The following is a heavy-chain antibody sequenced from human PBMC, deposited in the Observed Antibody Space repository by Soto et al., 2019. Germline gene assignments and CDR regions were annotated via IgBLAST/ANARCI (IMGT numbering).Heavy chain of an antibody. V-gene: IGHV4-4*02. CDR2: IYRTGST. J-gene: IGHJ4*02. D-gene: IGHD1-7*01. CDR3: ASRDPGTSVDY. Sequence: PSETLSLTCAVSGGSFTSNNWWAWVRQPPGQGLEWIGEIYRTGSTNYNPSLKSRVTISLDKSENQFSLKVTSLTAADTAVYYCASRDPGTSVDYWGQGTLVTVSS. CDR1: GGSFTSNNW.